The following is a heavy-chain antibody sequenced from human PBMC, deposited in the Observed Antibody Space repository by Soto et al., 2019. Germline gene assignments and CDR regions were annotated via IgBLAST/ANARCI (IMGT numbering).Heavy chain of an antibody. CDR2: IYRTGST. D-gene: IGHD1-7*01. Sequence: SETLSLTCAVSGGSFTSNNWWTWFRQPPGQGLEWIGEIYRTGSTNYTPSLKSRVTISLDKSENQFSLKVTPLTAADTAVYYCASRDPGTSVDDWGQGTLVTVSS. CDR3: ASRDPGTSVDD. J-gene: IGHJ4*02. CDR1: GGSFTSNNW. V-gene: IGHV4-4*02.